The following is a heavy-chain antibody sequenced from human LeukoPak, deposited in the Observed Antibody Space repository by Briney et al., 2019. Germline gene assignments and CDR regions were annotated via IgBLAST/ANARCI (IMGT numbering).Heavy chain of an antibody. CDR3: ARLDSGGYYYVHY. V-gene: IGHV5-51*01. CDR1: GYSFTDYW. J-gene: IGHJ4*02. D-gene: IGHD3-22*01. CDR2: IHPRSSET. Sequence: GESLKISCQTSGYSFTDYWIGWVRQMPGKGLEWMGIIHPRSSETRYTPSFQGQVTSSVDRAISTAYLQWNGLKASDTAIFYCARLDSGGYYYVHYWGQGTLVTVSS.